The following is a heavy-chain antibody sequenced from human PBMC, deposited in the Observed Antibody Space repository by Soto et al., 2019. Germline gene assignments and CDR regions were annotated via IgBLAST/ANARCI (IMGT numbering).Heavy chain of an antibody. J-gene: IGHJ6*01. CDR2: IIPIFGTA. D-gene: IGHD3-10*01. Sequence: SVKVSCKASGGTFSSYAISWVRQAPGQGLEWMGGIIPIFGTANYAQKFQGRVTITADESTSTAYMELSSLRSEDTAVYYCASFLAPITMVRGVMIKDYYYGMDVWGQGTTVTVSS. CDR1: GGTFSSYA. CDR3: ASFLAPITMVRGVMIKDYYYGMDV. V-gene: IGHV1-69*13.